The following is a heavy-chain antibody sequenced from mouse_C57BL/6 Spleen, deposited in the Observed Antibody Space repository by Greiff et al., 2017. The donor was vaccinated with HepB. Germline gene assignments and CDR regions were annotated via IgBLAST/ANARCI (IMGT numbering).Heavy chain of an antibody. CDR2: IHPNSGST. Sequence: VKLQQPGAELVKPGASVKLSCKASGYTFTSYWMHWVKQRPGQGLEWIGMIHPNSGSTNYNEKFKSKATLTVDKSSSTAYMQLSSLTSEDSAVYYCARDYYGSSPDYYAMDYWGQGTSVTVSS. J-gene: IGHJ4*01. D-gene: IGHD1-1*01. CDR3: ARDYYGSSPDYYAMDY. CDR1: GYTFTSYW. V-gene: IGHV1-64*01.